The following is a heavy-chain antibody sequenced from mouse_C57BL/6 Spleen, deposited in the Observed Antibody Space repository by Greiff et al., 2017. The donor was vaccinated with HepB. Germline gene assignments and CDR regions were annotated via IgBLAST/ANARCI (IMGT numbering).Heavy chain of an antibody. D-gene: IGHD1-1*01. J-gene: IGHJ2*01. CDR2: IHPSSSST. CDR3: ARDSYGSSFDY. Sequence: VQLQQPGAELVKPGASVKLSCKASGYTFTSYWMHWVKQRPRQGLEWIGMIHPSSSSTNYNQKFKSKATLTVDKSSSTAYMQLSSLTSEDSAVYYCARDSYGSSFDYWGQGTTLTVSS. V-gene: IGHV1-64*01. CDR1: GYTFTSYW.